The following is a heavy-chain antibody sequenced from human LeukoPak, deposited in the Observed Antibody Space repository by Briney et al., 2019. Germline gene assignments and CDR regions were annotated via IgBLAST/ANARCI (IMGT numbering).Heavy chain of an antibody. D-gene: IGHD5-18*01. CDR3: ARRGEAMDPFDY. J-gene: IGHJ4*02. Sequence: HGASLQISCQGSGCIFTSYWIGWVRQVPGKGLEWMGIIYPGDSDTRYSPSFQGQVTISADKSINTAYLQWSSLKASDTAIYYCARRGEAMDPFDYWGQGTLVTVSS. V-gene: IGHV5-51*01. CDR1: GCIFTSYW. CDR2: IYPGDSDT.